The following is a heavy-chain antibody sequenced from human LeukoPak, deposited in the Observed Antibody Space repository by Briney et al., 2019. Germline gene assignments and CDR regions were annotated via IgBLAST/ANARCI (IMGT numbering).Heavy chain of an antibody. Sequence: GGSLRLSCAASGFTVSSNYMSWVRQAPGKGLEWVSVIYSGGSTYYADSVKGRFTISRDNSKNTLYLQMNSLRAEDTAVYYCARVGGYCSGGSCYYRNYDCYMDVWGKGTTVTVSS. D-gene: IGHD2-15*01. CDR3: ARVGGYCSGGSCYYRNYDCYMDV. CDR1: GFTVSSNY. J-gene: IGHJ6*03. CDR2: IYSGGST. V-gene: IGHV3-53*01.